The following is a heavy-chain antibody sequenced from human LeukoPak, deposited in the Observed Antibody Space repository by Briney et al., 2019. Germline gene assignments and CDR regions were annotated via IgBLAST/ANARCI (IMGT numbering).Heavy chain of an antibody. V-gene: IGHV1-69*13. CDR3: ATASRAAARLFRYYFDY. D-gene: IGHD6-6*01. Sequence: ASVKVSCKASGGTFSSYAISWVRQAPGQGLEWMGGIIPILGTANYAQKFQGRVTITADESTSTAYMELSSLRSEDTAVYYCATASRAAARLFRYYFDYWGQGTLVTVSS. J-gene: IGHJ4*02. CDR1: GGTFSSYA. CDR2: IIPILGTA.